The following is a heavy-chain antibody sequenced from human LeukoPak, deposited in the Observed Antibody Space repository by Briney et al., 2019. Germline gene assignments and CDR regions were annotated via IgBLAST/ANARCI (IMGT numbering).Heavy chain of an antibody. Sequence: GGSLRLSCAASGFTFSSYAMSWVRQAPGKGLEWVSAISGSGGSTYYADSVKGRFTISRDNSKNTLYLQMNSLRAEDTAVYYCAKVGSMVRGVIKDYWGQGTLVTVSS. D-gene: IGHD3-10*01. J-gene: IGHJ4*02. CDR1: GFTFSSYA. V-gene: IGHV3-23*01. CDR3: AKVGSMVRGVIKDY. CDR2: ISGSGGST.